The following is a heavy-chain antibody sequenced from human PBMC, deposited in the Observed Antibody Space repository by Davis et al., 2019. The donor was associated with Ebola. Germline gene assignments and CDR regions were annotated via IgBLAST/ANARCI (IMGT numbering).Heavy chain of an antibody. CDR1: GGSISSGGYY. CDR3: ARQVNEPMWAENPSFFDY. J-gene: IGHJ4*02. V-gene: IGHV4-31*03. Sequence: MPSETLSLTCTVSGGSISSGGYYWSWIRQHPGKGLEWIGHIYYSGSTYYNPSLKSRVTISLEPSKSQFSLKMTSVSAADTAVYYCARQVNEPMWAENPSFFDYWGQGTRVTVSP. CDR2: IYYSGST. D-gene: IGHD1-26*01.